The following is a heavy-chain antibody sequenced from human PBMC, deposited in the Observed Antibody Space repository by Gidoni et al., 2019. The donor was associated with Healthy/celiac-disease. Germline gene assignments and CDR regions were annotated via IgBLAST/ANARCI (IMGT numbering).Heavy chain of an antibody. CDR1: VLTFSSYV. CDR2: LSYDGSNK. V-gene: IGHV3-30-3*01. CDR3: ARENVYSGWYFYLDY. D-gene: IGHD6-19*01. J-gene: IGHJ4*02. Sequence: QGQLVESGGGVVEPGGSLRLACAASVLTFSSYVMHWVRQAPGKGMEWVAVLSYDGSNKYYADSVQGRFTISRDNSKNTLYLQMNSLRAEDTAVYYCARENVYSGWYFYLDYWGQGTLVTASS.